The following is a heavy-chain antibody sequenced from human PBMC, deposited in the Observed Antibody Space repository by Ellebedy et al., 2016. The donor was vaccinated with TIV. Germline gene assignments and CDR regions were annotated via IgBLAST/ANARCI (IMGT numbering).Heavy chain of an antibody. CDR3: ARASAGLDY. CDR2: IGSAGDT. CDR1: GFTFSSHD. D-gene: IGHD6-13*01. J-gene: IGHJ4*02. V-gene: IGHV3-13*01. Sequence: PGGSLRLSCAASGFTFSSHDMHWVRQGTGKGLEWVSAIGSAGDTSYSGSVKGRFTISRENGKNSVYLQINSLRAEDTAVYYCARASAGLDYWGQGTLVTVSS.